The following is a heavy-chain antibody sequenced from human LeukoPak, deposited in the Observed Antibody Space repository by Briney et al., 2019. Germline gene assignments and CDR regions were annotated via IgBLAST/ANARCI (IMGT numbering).Heavy chain of an antibody. J-gene: IGHJ4*02. Sequence: PGRSLRLSCAASGFTFSSYGMHWVRQAPGKGLEWVAVISYDGSNKYYADSVKGRFTISRDNSKNTLYLQMNSLRAEDTAVYYCAKGDSYGDYGLHYFDYWGQGTLVTVSS. V-gene: IGHV3-30*18. D-gene: IGHD4-17*01. CDR3: AKGDSYGDYGLHYFDY. CDR2: ISYDGSNK. CDR1: GFTFSSYG.